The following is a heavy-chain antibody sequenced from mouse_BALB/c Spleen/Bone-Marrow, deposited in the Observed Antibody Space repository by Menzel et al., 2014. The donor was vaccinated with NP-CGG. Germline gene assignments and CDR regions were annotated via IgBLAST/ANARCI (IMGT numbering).Heavy chain of an antibody. CDR2: IYPGSGST. J-gene: IGHJ3*01. V-gene: IGHV1S22*01. Sequence: LQQSGPELVRPGASVKLSCKASGYRFTRYWMHWVKQRHGQGLEWIGDIYPGSGSTYYDEKFKSKATLTVDTSPSTAYMRLSRLTYEDSAVYCCTRGCAYWGQGTLVTVSA. CDR3: TRGCAY. CDR1: GYRFTRYW.